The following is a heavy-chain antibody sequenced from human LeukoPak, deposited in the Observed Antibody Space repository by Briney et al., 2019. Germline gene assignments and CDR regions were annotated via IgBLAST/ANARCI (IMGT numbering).Heavy chain of an antibody. CDR1: GGSISSYY. V-gene: IGHV4-59*01. D-gene: IGHD1-26*01. CDR3: ARGYSATYGRFDP. CDR2: IYYTGNT. J-gene: IGHJ5*02. Sequence: SETLSLTCTVSGGSISSYYWSWIRQPPGKGLEWIGYIYYTGNTNYNPSLKSRVSISVDTSKNQFSLKLTSVTAADTAVYFCARGYSATYGRFDPWGQGTLVTVSS.